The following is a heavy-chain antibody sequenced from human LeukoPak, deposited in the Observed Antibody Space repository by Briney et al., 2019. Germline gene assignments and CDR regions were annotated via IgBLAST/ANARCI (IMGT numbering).Heavy chain of an antibody. CDR3: AGGLLGYCSGGSCPPKRLDY. CDR1: GGSFSGYY. D-gene: IGHD2-15*01. V-gene: IGHV4-34*01. CDR2: INHGGST. Sequence: AETLSLTCAVYGGSFSGYYWSWIRQPPGKGLEWIGEINHGGSTNYNPSLKSRVTTSVDTSKNQLSLKLSSVTAADTAVYYCAGGLLGYCSGGSCPPKRLDYWGQGTLVTVSS. J-gene: IGHJ4*02.